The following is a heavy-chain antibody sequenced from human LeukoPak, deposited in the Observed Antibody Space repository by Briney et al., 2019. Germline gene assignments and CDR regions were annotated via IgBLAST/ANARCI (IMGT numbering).Heavy chain of an antibody. Sequence: SETLSLTCTVPGGSISSYYWNWIRQPPGKGLEWIGYIYYSGGTNYNPSLKSRVTISVDTSNNQFSLKLSSVTAADTAVYYCARRVVAAAGNWYFDLWGRGTLVTVSS. CDR2: IYYSGGT. D-gene: IGHD6-13*01. CDR1: GGSISSYY. V-gene: IGHV4-59*08. J-gene: IGHJ2*01. CDR3: ARRVVAAAGNWYFDL.